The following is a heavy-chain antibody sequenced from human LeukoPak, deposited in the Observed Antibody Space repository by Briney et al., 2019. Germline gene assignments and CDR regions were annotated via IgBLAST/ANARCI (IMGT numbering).Heavy chain of an antibody. Sequence: SVKVSCKASGGTFSSYAISWVRQAPGQGLEWMGRIIPILGIANYAQKFQGRVTITADKSTSTAYMELSSLRSEDTAVYYCARDTVRGPYGMDVWGQGTTVTVSS. V-gene: IGHV1-69*04. CDR1: GGTFSSYA. J-gene: IGHJ6*02. CDR3: ARDTVRGPYGMDV. D-gene: IGHD3-10*01. CDR2: IIPILGIA.